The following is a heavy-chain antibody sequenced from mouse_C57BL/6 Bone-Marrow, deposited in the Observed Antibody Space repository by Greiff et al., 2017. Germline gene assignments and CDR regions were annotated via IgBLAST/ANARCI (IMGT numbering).Heavy chain of an antibody. CDR2: IYPGSGST. CDR3: ARGTDDY. J-gene: IGHJ2*01. V-gene: IGHV1-55*01. D-gene: IGHD3-3*01. Sequence: VQLQQSGAELVKPGASVKMSCKASGYTFTSYWITWVKQRPGQGLEWIGDIYPGSGSTNYNEKFKSKATLTVDTSSSTAYMQLSSLPSADSAVYYCARGTDDYWGQGTTLTVSS. CDR1: GYTFTSYW.